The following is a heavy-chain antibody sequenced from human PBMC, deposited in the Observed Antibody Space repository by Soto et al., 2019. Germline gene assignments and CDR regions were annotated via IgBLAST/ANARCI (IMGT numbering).Heavy chain of an antibody. CDR2: INAGNGNT. V-gene: IGHV1-3*01. CDR3: ARDMGFGLSDY. D-gene: IGHD3-10*01. J-gene: IGHJ4*02. CDR1: GYTFTSYA. Sequence: QVLLVQSGAEVKKPGASVKLSCKASGYTFTSYAMHWVRQAPGQRLEWMGWINAGNGNTKYSQKFQGRVTITRDTSASTVYMELSSLRSEDTAVYYCARDMGFGLSDYWGQGTLVTVSS.